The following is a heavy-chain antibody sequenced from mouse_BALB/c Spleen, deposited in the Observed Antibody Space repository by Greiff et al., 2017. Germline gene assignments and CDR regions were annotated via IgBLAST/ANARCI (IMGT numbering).Heavy chain of an antibody. CDR3: TRFITTVPYAMDY. D-gene: IGHD1-1*01. V-gene: IGHV1-5*01. Sequence: EVKLQESGTVLARPGASVKMSCKASGYTFTSYWMHWVKQRPGQGLEWIGAIYPGNSDTSYNQKFKGKAKLTAVTSTSTAYMELSSLTNEDSAVYYCTRFITTVPYAMDYWGQGTSVTVSS. J-gene: IGHJ4*01. CDR1: GYTFTSYW. CDR2: IYPGNSDT.